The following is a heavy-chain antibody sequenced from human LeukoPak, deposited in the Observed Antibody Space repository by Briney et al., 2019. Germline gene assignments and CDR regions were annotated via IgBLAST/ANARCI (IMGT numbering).Heavy chain of an antibody. V-gene: IGHV1-46*01. CDR2: INPSGGST. Sequence: ASVEVSCKASGYTFTSYYMHWVRQAPGQGLEWMGIINPSGGSTSYAQKFQGRVTMTRDTSMSTVYMELSSLRSEDTAVYYCARGAWLRPYYMDVWGKGTTVTVSS. CDR1: GYTFTSYY. J-gene: IGHJ6*03. CDR3: ARGAWLRPYYMDV. D-gene: IGHD3-22*01.